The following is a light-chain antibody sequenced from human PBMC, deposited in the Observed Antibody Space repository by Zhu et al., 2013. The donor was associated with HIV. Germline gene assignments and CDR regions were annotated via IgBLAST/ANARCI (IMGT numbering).Light chain of an antibody. J-gene: IGKJ2*02. Sequence: DIVMTQSPDSLAVSLGERATINCKSSQSVLYSSNNKNYLAWYQQKPGQPPKLLIYWASTRESGVPDRFSGSGSGTDFTLTISSLQAEDVAVYYCQQYYSVPCNFGQGTTLEI. V-gene: IGKV4-1*01. CDR2: WAS. CDR3: QQYYSVPCN. CDR1: QSVLYSSNNKNY.